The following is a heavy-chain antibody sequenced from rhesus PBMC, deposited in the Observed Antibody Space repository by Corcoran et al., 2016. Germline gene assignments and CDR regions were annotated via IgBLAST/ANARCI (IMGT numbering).Heavy chain of an antibody. CDR3: ARHSPGGGGRTVRFDV. Sequence: QVQLQESGPGLVKPSETLSLTCAVSVDSISGDKWWSWIRQPPGKGLEWIGYISGNTHTTYNNPSLKSQVTLATDTSKNQFSLNLSSLTAADTAVYYWARHSPGGGGRTVRFDVWGPGVLVTVSS. J-gene: IGHJ5-1*01. CDR1: VDSISGDKW. V-gene: IGHV4-65*01. D-gene: IGHD1-14*01. CDR2: ISGNTHTT.